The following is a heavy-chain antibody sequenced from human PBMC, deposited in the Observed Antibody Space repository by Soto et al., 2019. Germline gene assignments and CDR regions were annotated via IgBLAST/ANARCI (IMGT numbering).Heavy chain of an antibody. D-gene: IGHD2-15*01. J-gene: IGHJ6*03. CDR1: GYTFTSYG. CDR2: ISAYNGNT. V-gene: IGHV1-18*01. Sequence: QVQLVQSGAEVKKPGASVKVSCKASGYTFTSYGISWVRQAPGQGLEWMGWISAYNGNTNYAQKLQGRVTMTTDTSTSTAYMELRSLRSDDTAVYYCARVRCSGGSCYSFYYYYMDVWGKGTTVTVSS. CDR3: ARVRCSGGSCYSFYYYYMDV.